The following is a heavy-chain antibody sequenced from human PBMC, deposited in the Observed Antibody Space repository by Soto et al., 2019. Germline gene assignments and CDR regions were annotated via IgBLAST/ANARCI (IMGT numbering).Heavy chain of an antibody. D-gene: IGHD3-22*01. CDR2: ISYDGSNK. V-gene: IGHV3-30*18. CDR3: AKDPYYDSSGYTGHLDY. Sequence: QVPLVESGGGVVQPGRSLRLSCAASGFTFSSYGMHWVRQAPGKGLEWVAVISYDGSNKYYADSVKGRFTISRDNSKNTLYLQMNSLRAEDTAVYYCAKDPYYDSSGYTGHLDYWGQGTLVTVSS. CDR1: GFTFSSYG. J-gene: IGHJ4*02.